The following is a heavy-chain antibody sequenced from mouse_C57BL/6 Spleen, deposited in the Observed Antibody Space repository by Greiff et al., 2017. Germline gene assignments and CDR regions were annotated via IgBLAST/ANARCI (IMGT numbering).Heavy chain of an antibody. CDR2: IDPANGST. D-gene: IGHD1-1*01. Sequence: VQLQQSVAELVRPGASVKLSCTASGFNFKNTYMPWVKQRPEQGLEWIGRIDPANGSTKYAPKFKGKATLTADTSSNTAYLQLSSLASEDTAIYYCANGRYYAMDYWGQATSVTVSS. V-gene: IGHV14-3*01. J-gene: IGHJ4*01. CDR1: GFNFKNTY. CDR3: ANGRYYAMDY.